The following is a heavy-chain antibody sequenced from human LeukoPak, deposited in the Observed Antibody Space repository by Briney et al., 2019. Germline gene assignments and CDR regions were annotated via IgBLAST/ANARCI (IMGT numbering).Heavy chain of an antibody. CDR1: GFSFSTYA. J-gene: IGHJ4*02. CDR2: ISGSGGTT. CDR3: AKSKSGYCDC. V-gene: IGHV3-23*01. Sequence: GGSLRLSCAASGFSFSTYAMRWVRQAPGKGLEWVSSISGSGGTTFYADSVKGRFTISRENSKNTLYLQMNTLRAEDTAVYYCAKSKSGYCDCWGQGTLVTVSS. D-gene: IGHD3-3*01.